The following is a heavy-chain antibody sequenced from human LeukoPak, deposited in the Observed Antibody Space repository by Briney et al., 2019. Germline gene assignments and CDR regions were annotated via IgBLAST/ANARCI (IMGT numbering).Heavy chain of an antibody. J-gene: IGHJ4*02. CDR1: GPTFNDAR. Sequence: GGALRLSCAASGPTFNDARVSWGRQAPGEGVEWVGRIRSRTTGGTTDYGAPVKGRFTISRDDSKNTLYLQMNSLKTEDTAVYYCSTGGGTNDYWGQGTLVTVSS. CDR3: STGGGTNDY. V-gene: IGHV3-15*01. D-gene: IGHD2-15*01. CDR2: IRSRTTGGTT.